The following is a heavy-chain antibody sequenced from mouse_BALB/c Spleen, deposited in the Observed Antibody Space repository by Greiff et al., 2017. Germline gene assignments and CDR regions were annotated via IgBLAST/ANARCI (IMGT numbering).Heavy chain of an antibody. CDR1: GFSLTSYG. V-gene: IGHV2-6-2*01. D-gene: IGHD1-2*01. CDR2: IWSDGST. J-gene: IGHJ1*01. CDR3: ARHAVTTASDWDFDV. Sequence: VQRVESGPDLVAPSQSLSITCTVSGFSLTSYGVHWVRQPPGKGLEWLVVIWSDGSTTYNSALKSRLSISKDNSKSQVFLKMNSLQTDDTAMYYCARHAVTTASDWDFDVWGEGTTVTVSS.